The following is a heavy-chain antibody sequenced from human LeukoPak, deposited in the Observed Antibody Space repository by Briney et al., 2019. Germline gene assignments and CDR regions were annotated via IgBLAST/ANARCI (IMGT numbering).Heavy chain of an antibody. J-gene: IGHJ5*02. CDR3: ARDGPSGVITMIENWFDP. Sequence: ASVKVSCKASGYTFTSYGISWVRQAPGQGLEWMGWISAYNGNTNYAQKLQGRVTMTTDTSTSTAYMELRSLRSDDTAVYYCARDGPSGVITMIENWFDPWGQGTLVTVSS. D-gene: IGHD3-22*01. CDR2: ISAYNGNT. CDR1: GYTFTSYG. V-gene: IGHV1-18*01.